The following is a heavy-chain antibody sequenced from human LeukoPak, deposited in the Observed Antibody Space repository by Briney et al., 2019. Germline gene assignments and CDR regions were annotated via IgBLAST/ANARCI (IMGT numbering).Heavy chain of an antibody. D-gene: IGHD5-18*01. V-gene: IGHV1-2*02. CDR3: APGAAMVGPYYFDY. Sequence: ASVKVSCNASGYTFTGYYLHWVRQAPGQGHELMGWINPNSGGTNYAQKFQGRVTMTRDTSISTAYMELSRLRSDDTAVYYCAPGAAMVGPYYFDYWGQGTLVTVSS. CDR1: GYTFTGYY. J-gene: IGHJ4*02. CDR2: INPNSGGT.